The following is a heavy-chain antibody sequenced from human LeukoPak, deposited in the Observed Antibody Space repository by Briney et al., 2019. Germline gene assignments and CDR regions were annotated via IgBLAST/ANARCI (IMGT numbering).Heavy chain of an antibody. CDR2: ISYDGSNK. D-gene: IGHD6-13*01. CDR1: GFTFSSYG. J-gene: IGHJ4*02. CDR3: AKGSEAAGTY. Sequence: GGSLRLSCAASGFTFSSYGMHWVRQAPGKGLEWVAVISYDGSNKYYADSVKGRFTISRDNSKNTLYLQMNSLRAEDTAVYYCAKGSEAAGTYWGQGTLVTVSS. V-gene: IGHV3-30*18.